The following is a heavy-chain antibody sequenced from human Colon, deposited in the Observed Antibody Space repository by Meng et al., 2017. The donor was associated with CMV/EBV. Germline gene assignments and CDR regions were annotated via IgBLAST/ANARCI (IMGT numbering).Heavy chain of an antibody. D-gene: IGHD5-12*01. CDR2: IDYSGST. CDR3: LNRAYSQGQDF. CDR1: GGSISTSSYF. Sequence: GSLRLSCTVSGGSISTSSYFWGWIRQPPGKRLEWIATIDYSGSTDYNPSLQRRVTMSVDTSKNQFSLNVTSVTAADTAVYYCLNRAYSQGQDFWGQGMLVTVSS. J-gene: IGHJ4*02. V-gene: IGHV4-39*07.